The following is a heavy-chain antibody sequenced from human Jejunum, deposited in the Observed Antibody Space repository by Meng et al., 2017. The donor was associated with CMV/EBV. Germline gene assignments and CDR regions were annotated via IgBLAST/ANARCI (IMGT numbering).Heavy chain of an antibody. J-gene: IGHJ4*02. CDR2: IYPGDSDT. Sequence: GYNFHNYWIAWVRQMPGKGLDWMGIIYPGDSDTRYSPSFQGQVTISVDKSLTTAYLQWSSLKASDTAMYFCARGAIVGSTKSYADSWGQGTLVTVSS. CDR3: ARGAIVGSTKSYADS. CDR1: GYNFHNYW. V-gene: IGHV5-51*01. D-gene: IGHD1-26*01.